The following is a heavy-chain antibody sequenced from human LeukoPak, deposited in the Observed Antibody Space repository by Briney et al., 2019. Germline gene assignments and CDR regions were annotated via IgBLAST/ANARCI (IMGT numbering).Heavy chain of an antibody. J-gene: IGHJ4*02. Sequence: GGSLRLSCAASGFTFSSYWMSWVRQAPGKGLEWVSFISSRSSYISYADSVKGRFTISRDNAKNSLYLQMNSLRAEDTAVYYCTRYDNSGWYKGIDYWGQGTLVTVSS. CDR1: GFTFSSYW. D-gene: IGHD6-19*01. V-gene: IGHV3-21*01. CDR3: TRYDNSGWYKGIDY. CDR2: ISSRSSYI.